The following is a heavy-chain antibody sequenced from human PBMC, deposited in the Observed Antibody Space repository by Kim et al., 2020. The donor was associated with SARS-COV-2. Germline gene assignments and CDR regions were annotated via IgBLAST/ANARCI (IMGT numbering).Heavy chain of an antibody. CDR3: ARDLRSYSSSSGGRHWFDP. D-gene: IGHD6-6*01. V-gene: IGHV1-69*04. CDR2: IIPILGIA. J-gene: IGHJ5*02. CDR1: GGTFSSYA. Sequence: SVKVSCKASGGTFSSYAISWVRQAPGQGLEWMGRIIPILGIANYAQKFQGRVTITADKSTSTAYMELSSLRSEDTAVYYCARDLRSYSSSSGGRHWFDPWGQGTLVTVSS.